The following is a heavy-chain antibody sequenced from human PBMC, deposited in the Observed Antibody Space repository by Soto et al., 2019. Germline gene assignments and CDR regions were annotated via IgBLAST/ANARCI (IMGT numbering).Heavy chain of an antibody. CDR2: IYDGGST. J-gene: IGHJ4*02. CDR3: AREGYSGGWPGYYFDY. V-gene: IGHV4-61*01. D-gene: IGHD6-19*01. CDR1: GGSVSSGSYC. Sequence: PSATLSLTCTVSGGSVSSGSYCWSWIRQPPGQGLECIGYIYDGGSTNFNPSLKSRVTISADTSKNQFSLKLSSVTAADTAVYYCAREGYSGGWPGYYFDYWGQGTLVTVSS.